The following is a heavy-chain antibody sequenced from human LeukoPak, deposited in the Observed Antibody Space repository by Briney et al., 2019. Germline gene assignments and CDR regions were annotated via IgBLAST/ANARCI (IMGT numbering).Heavy chain of an antibody. CDR2: IYYSGST. Sequence: SETLSLTCTVSGGSISSYYWSWIRQPPGKGLEWIGSIYYSGSTYYNPSLKSRVTISVDTSKNQFSLKLSSVTAADTAVYYCARWTAAGADDAFDIWGQGTMVTVSA. D-gene: IGHD6-13*01. CDR3: ARWTAAGADDAFDI. J-gene: IGHJ3*02. V-gene: IGHV4-39*01. CDR1: GGSISSYY.